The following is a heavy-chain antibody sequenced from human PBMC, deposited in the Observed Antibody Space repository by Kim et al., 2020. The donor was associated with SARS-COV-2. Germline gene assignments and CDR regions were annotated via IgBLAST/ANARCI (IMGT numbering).Heavy chain of an antibody. J-gene: IGHJ5*02. CDR1: GYTFTSYA. Sequence: ASVKVSCKASGYTFTSYAIHWVRQAPGQRLEWMGWINAGNGNTKYSQKFQGRVTITRDTSASTAYMELSSLRSEDTAVYYCAREGLLDSPILTGYYGYNWFDPWGQGTLVTVSS. D-gene: IGHD3-9*01. V-gene: IGHV1-3*01. CDR3: AREGLLDSPILTGYYGYNWFDP. CDR2: INAGNGNT.